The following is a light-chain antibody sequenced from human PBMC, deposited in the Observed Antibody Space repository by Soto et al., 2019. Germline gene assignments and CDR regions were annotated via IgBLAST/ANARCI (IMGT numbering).Light chain of an antibody. CDR3: QKRSNWPPIT. Sequence: DIVMTQSPDSLAVSLGERATINCKSSQSVLYSSNNKNYLAWYQQKPGKAPKLLIYKASSLESGVPSRFSGSGSGTDFTLTIRSLEPKDLAVYYCQKRSNWPPITVGKGTRLEIK. CDR1: QSVLYSSNNKNY. CDR2: KAS. J-gene: IGKJ5*01. V-gene: IGKV4-1*01.